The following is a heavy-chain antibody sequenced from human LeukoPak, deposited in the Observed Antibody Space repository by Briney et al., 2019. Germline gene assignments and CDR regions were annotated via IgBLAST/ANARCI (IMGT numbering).Heavy chain of an antibody. D-gene: IGHD6-19*01. Sequence: GGSLRLSCAASGFTFTYIWMTWVRQAPGKGLEWVGRIRSKTDGETTDYAAPVKGRFTIPRDDSKKTVYLQMNSLETEDTAVYHCAAFRGGSGWSKDDAFDIWGQGTMVTVSS. J-gene: IGHJ3*02. V-gene: IGHV3-15*01. CDR3: AAFRGGSGWSKDDAFDI. CDR1: GFTFTYIW. CDR2: IRSKTDGETT.